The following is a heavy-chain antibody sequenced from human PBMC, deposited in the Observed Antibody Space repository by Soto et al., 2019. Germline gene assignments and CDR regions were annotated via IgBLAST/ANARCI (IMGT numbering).Heavy chain of an antibody. J-gene: IGHJ6*02. CDR1: GGTFSSYA. CDR2: IIPILGIA. V-gene: IGHV1-69*04. D-gene: IGHD2-21*01. CDR3: ARLFQGWGKNYYYYGMDV. Sequence: ASVKVSCKASGGTFSSYAISWVRQAPGQGLEWMGRIIPILGIANYAQKFQGRVTITADKSTSTAYMELSSLRSEDTAVYYCARLFQGWGKNYYYYGMDVWGQGTTVTVSS.